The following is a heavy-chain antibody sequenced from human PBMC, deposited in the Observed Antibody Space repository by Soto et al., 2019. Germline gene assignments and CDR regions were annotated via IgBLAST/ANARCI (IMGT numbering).Heavy chain of an antibody. J-gene: IGHJ6*02. V-gene: IGHV4-34*01. CDR3: ARVQSEYYYDSSGYYSDYGMDV. D-gene: IGHD3-22*01. CDR1: GGTFSGSY. CDR2: INHRGYP. Sequence: SETVSLTSADYGGTFSGSYWSWILQPPGKGLERLREINHRGYPHYNPPLQRRVTISVDTSKNQFSLKLSSVTAADTAVYYCARVQSEYYYDSSGYYSDYGMDVWVQGTRVTVSS.